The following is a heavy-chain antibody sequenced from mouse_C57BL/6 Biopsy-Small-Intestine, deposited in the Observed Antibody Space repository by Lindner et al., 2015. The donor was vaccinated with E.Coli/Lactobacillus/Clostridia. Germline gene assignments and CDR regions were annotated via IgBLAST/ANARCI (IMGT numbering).Heavy chain of an antibody. Sequence: VQLQESGPELVKPGASVKMSCKASGYSFTGYYMNWMKQSPEKSLEWIGEINPSTGGTSYNQKFKGKATLTVDKYSSTAYMQLKSLTSEDSAVYYCARSYYDNLDYWGQGTTLTVSS. CDR1: GYSFTGYY. V-gene: IGHV1-42*01. CDR3: ARSYYDNLDY. J-gene: IGHJ2*01. D-gene: IGHD2-10*01. CDR2: INPSTGGT.